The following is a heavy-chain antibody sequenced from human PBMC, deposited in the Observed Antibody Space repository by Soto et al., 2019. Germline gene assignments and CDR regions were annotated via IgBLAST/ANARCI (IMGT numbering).Heavy chain of an antibody. CDR3: ARPRDGHKGKNYYGMDV. J-gene: IGHJ6*02. CDR1: GYSFTSYL. CDR2: IYPGDSDT. V-gene: IGHV5-51*01. Sequence: PGESLKISCKGSGYSFTSYLIGWVRQMPGKGLEWMGIIYPGDSDTRYSPSFQGQVTISADKSISTAYLQWSSLKASDTAMYYCARPRDGHKGKNYYGMDVWGQGTTVTVSS.